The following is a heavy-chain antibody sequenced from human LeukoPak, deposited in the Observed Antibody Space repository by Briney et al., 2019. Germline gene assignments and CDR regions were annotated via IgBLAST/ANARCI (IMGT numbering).Heavy chain of an antibody. J-gene: IGHJ4*02. Sequence: GGSLRLSCAACGFTFSSYAMSWVRQAPGKGLEGVSAISGSGDSTYYADSVQGRFTISRDNSKNTLYLQMNSLTAEDTAMYYCARRWKGFKRDYTYDPVDYWGQGTLVTVSS. D-gene: IGHD4-11*01. CDR1: GFTFSSYA. CDR3: ARRWKGFKRDYTYDPVDY. V-gene: IGHV3-23*01. CDR2: ISGSGDST.